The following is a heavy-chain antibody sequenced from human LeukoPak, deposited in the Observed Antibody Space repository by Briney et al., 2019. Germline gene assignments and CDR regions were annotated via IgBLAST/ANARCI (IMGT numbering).Heavy chain of an antibody. D-gene: IGHD3-10*01. Sequence: GGSLRLSCAASGFTFSSYGMHWVRQAPGKGLEWVAFIRYDGSNKYYADSEKGRFTISRDNSKNTLYLQMNSLRAEDTAVYYCAKRKGSGRYAVDYWGQGTLVTVST. J-gene: IGHJ4*02. CDR2: IRYDGSNK. CDR3: AKRKGSGRYAVDY. CDR1: GFTFSSYG. V-gene: IGHV3-30*02.